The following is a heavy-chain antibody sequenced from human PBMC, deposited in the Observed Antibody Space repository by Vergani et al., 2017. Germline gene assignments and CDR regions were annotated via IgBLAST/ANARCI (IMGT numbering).Heavy chain of an antibody. V-gene: IGHV3-53*01. Sequence: EVQLLESGGGLVQPGGSLRLSCAASGFTVGSNYMSWVRQAPGKGLEWVSVIYSGGSTYYADSVKGRFTISRDNSKNTLYLQMNSRRAEDTAVYYCARDAGYSGYDGLSMIVKPDAFDIWGQGTMVTVSS. CDR3: ARDAGYSGYDGLSMIVKPDAFDI. CDR1: GFTVGSNY. CDR2: IYSGGST. J-gene: IGHJ3*02. D-gene: IGHD5-12*01.